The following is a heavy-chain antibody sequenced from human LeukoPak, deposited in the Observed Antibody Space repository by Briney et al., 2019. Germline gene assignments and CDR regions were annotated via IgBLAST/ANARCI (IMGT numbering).Heavy chain of an antibody. CDR2: IYNGEST. Sequence: SETLSLTCTVSGGSITSSSYYWGWIRQPPGKGLVWIGNIYNGESTYYNPSLKSRLTISVDTSKNQFSLKLRSVTAADTAVYFCARSARIAARPQNFDYWGQGTLVPVSS. CDR1: GGSITSSSYY. CDR3: ARSARIAARPQNFDY. J-gene: IGHJ4*02. V-gene: IGHV4-39*01. D-gene: IGHD6-6*01.